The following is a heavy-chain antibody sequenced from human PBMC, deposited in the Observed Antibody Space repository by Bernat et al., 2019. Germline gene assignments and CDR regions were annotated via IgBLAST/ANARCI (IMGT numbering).Heavy chain of an antibody. J-gene: IGHJ4*02. V-gene: IGHV3-21*01. D-gene: IGHD3-10*01. CDR3: VRGISGSFDC. CDR2: ISSSGYDL. CDR1: RFTFSSFD. Sequence: EVQLVESGGGLVKPGGSLRLSCVASRFTFSSFDMSWVRQAPGKGLEWVSSISSSGYDLYYADSVKGRFTISRDNAESSLYLQMNSLIAEYTAMYYCVRGISGSFDCGGQGTLVTLSS.